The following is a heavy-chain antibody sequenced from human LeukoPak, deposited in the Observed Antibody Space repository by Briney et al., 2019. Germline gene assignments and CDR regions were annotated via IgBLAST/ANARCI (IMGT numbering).Heavy chain of an antibody. CDR2: ISYDGSNK. D-gene: IGHD6-13*01. J-gene: IGHJ6*02. V-gene: IGHV3-30*18. CDR3: AKEYSSSWYDYYYYGMDV. Sequence: GGSLRLSCAASGFTFNSYCMHWVRQAPCKGLEWVAVISYDGSNKYYADSVKGRFTISRDNSKNTLYLQMNSLRAEDTAVYYCAKEYSSSWYDYYYYGMDVWGQGTTVTVSS. CDR1: GFTFNSYC.